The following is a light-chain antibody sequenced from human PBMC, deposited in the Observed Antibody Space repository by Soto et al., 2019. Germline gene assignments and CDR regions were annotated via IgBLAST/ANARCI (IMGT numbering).Light chain of an antibody. V-gene: IGKV3-15*01. CDR1: QSVSSN. CDR2: GAS. Sequence: EIVMTQSPATLSVSPGERATLSCRASQSVSSNLAWYQQKPGQAPRLLIYGASTRATGIPARFSGSGSGTEFTLTISSLQSEDFAVYYCQQYNNWLPGNLTFGRGTKVEIK. J-gene: IGKJ4*01. CDR3: QQYNNWLPGNLT.